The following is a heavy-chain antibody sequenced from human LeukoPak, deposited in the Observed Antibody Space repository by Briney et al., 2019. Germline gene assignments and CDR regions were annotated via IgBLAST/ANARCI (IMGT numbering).Heavy chain of an antibody. CDR2: INPNSGGT. Sequence: ASVKVSCKASGYTFTGYYMHWVRQAPGQGLEWMGWINPNSGGTNYAQKFQGRVTMTRDTSISTAYMELSGLRYDDTAVFYCARDLDDSSGTSYWGQGTLVTVSS. V-gene: IGHV1-2*02. D-gene: IGHD3-22*01. CDR3: ARDLDDSSGTSY. CDR1: GYTFTGYY. J-gene: IGHJ4*02.